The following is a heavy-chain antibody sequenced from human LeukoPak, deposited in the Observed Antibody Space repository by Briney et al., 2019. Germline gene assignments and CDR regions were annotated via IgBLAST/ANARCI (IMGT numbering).Heavy chain of an antibody. Sequence: PSETLSLTCTVSGASISTSYLSWIRQPAGRGLEWIGRIYNSGITNYNPSLKSRVTMSVDTSKSRFSLKLSSVTAADTAVYYCAKEGAAPGPDFDYWGQGILVTVSS. CDR1: GASISTSY. D-gene: IGHD6-13*01. J-gene: IGHJ4*02. CDR3: AKEGAAPGPDFDY. CDR2: IYNSGIT. V-gene: IGHV4-4*07.